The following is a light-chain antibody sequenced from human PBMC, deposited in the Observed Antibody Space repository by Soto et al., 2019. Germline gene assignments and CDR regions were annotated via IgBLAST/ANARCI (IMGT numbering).Light chain of an antibody. CDR2: YXX. V-gene: IGLV2-8*01. CDR3: SAYAGSDTYV. Sequence: ALTQPPSASGSPGQSVTISCTGTSSDVGRYNYVSWYQRRPFKAPKVRVCYXXKRPSGVPDRFSGSRSGNTASLTVSGLQAGDEADYYCSAYAGSDTYVFGTGTKVTVL. CDR1: SSDVGRYNY. J-gene: IGLJ1*01.